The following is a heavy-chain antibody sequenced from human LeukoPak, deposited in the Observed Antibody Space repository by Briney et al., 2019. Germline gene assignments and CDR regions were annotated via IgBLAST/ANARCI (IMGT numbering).Heavy chain of an antibody. CDR1: GFTFSSYS. CDR2: ISDSSSYI. D-gene: IGHD3-3*02. CDR3: ARDHFWSGYYYFDY. V-gene: IGHV3-21*01. J-gene: IGHJ4*02. Sequence: PGGSLRLSCAASGFTFSSYSMNWVRQAPGKGLEWVSSISDSSSYIYYADSVKGRFTISRDNAKNSLYLQMNSLRAEDTAVYYCARDHFWSGYYYFDYWGQGTLVTVSS.